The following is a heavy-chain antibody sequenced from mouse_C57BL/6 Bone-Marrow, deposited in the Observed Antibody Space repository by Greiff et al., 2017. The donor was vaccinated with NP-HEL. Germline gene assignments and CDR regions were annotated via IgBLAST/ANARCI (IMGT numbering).Heavy chain of an antibody. CDR2: ISDGGSYT. V-gene: IGHV5-4*01. Sequence: EVQRVESGGGLVKPGGSLKLSCAASGFTFSSYAMSWVRQTPEKRLEWVATISDGGSYTYYPDNVKGRFTISRDNAKNNLYLQMSHLKSEDTAMYYCARDCYGSSYWYFDVWGTGTTVTVSS. J-gene: IGHJ1*03. D-gene: IGHD1-1*01. CDR1: GFTFSSYA. CDR3: ARDCYGSSYWYFDV.